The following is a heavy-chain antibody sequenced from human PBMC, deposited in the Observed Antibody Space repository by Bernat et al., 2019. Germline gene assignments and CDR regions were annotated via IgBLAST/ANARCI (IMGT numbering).Heavy chain of an antibody. Sequence: QVQLQESGPGLVKPSETLSLTCTVSGGSVSSGSYYWSWIRQPPGKGLEWIGYIYYSGSTNYNPSLKSRVTISVDTSKNQFSLKLSSVTAADTAVYYCARDNLGGAFDYWGQGTLVTVSS. CDR1: GGSVSSGSYY. CDR3: ARDNLGGAFDY. D-gene: IGHD3-16*01. CDR2: IYYSGST. J-gene: IGHJ4*02. V-gene: IGHV4-61*01.